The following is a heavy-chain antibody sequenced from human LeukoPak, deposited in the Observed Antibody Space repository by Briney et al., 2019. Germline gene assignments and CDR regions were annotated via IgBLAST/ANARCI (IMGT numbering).Heavy chain of an antibody. Sequence: GGSLRLACAASGFTFISYSMNWVRQAPGKGLEWVSSISSSSSYIYSADSVKGRFTISRDNAKNSLYLQMNSLRADDTAVYYCAHGTMYQLDSWGQGTLVTVSS. D-gene: IGHD2-2*01. CDR1: GFTFISYS. V-gene: IGHV3-21*04. CDR2: ISSSSSYI. CDR3: AHGTMYQLDS. J-gene: IGHJ4*02.